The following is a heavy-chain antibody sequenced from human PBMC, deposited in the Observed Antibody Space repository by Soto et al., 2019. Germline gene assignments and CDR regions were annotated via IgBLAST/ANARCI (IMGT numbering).Heavy chain of an antibody. Sequence: GASVKVSCKASGYTFTSYAMHWVRQAPGQRLEWMGWINAGNGNTKYSQKFQGRVTITRDTSASTAYMELSSVTAADTAVYYCARAATYYDILTGYPERLYGMDVWGQGTTVTVSS. CDR2: INAGNGNT. CDR3: ARAATYYDILTGYPERLYGMDV. J-gene: IGHJ6*02. CDR1: GYTFTSYA. D-gene: IGHD3-9*01. V-gene: IGHV1-3*01.